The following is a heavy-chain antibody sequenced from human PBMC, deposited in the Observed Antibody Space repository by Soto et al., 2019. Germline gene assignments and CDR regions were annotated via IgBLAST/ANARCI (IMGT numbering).Heavy chain of an antibody. J-gene: IGHJ6*02. CDR3: LRQGIGALHGLVDV. Sequence: QVQLQASGPGLVKPSDTLSLTCTVSGDSIGTYNWGWIRQPPGKRLESIGYIYSNGGTSYNPALKSRFTISADPSTNQFSPRLSSVTAADTPVYYCLRQGIGALHGLVDVCGQGTTVTVSS. CDR2: IYSNGGT. CDR1: GDSIGTYN. V-gene: IGHV4-59*08. D-gene: IGHD1-26*01.